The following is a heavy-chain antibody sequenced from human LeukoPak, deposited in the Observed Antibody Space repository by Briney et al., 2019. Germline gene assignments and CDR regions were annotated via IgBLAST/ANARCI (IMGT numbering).Heavy chain of an antibody. J-gene: IGHJ4*02. D-gene: IGHD4-17*01. CDR2: INHSGST. Sequence: PSETLSLTCAVYGGSFSGYYWSWIRQPPGKGLEWIGEINHSGSTNYNPSLKSRVTISVDTSKNQFSLKLSSVTAADTAVYYCARTGLNGDVDHWGQGTLVTVSS. CDR1: GGSFSGYY. V-gene: IGHV4-34*01. CDR3: ARTGLNGDVDH.